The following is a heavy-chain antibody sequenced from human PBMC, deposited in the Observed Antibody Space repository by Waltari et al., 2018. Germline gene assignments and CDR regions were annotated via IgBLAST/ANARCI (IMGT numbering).Heavy chain of an antibody. CDR3: APGGAGGDYDVSGYANWLDP. J-gene: IGHJ5*02. Sequence: EVQLVQSGTEVKEPGATVKISCNISGYTFTDYYMHWLKQAPGKGLEWMGLVDPGEGEASHGENFQGRLTITADATTDTAYMELRSLRSDDTAVYYCAPGGAGGDYDVSGYANWLDPWGQGTLVTVSS. V-gene: IGHV1-69-2*01. D-gene: IGHD5-12*01. CDR2: VDPGEGEA. CDR1: GYTFTDYY.